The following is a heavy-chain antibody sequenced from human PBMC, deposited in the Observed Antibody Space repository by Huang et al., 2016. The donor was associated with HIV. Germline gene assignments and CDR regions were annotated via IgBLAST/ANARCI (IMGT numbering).Heavy chain of an antibody. CDR1: TFTFGAYW. CDR3: ATKTAGMDI. CDR2: IKQDESEK. V-gene: IGHV3-7*01. D-gene: IGHD1-7*01. J-gene: IGHJ6*02. Sequence: VESGGRSVQPGGSLNLSCVGSTFTFGAYWMSWVRQPPGKGVEWVANIKQDESEKYYVDSVKGRFNISRDNARKVLFLEMDDLRVEDTAIYFCATKTAGMDIWGQGTTVTVSS.